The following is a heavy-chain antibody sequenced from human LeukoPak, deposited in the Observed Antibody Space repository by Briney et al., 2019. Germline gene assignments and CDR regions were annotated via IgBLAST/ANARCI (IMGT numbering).Heavy chain of an antibody. J-gene: IGHJ6*03. CDR2: INSDGSST. CDR3: AKVPGDYYYMDV. Sequence: GGSLRLSCAASGFTFSSYWMHWVRQAPGKGLVWVSRINSDGSSTSYADSVKGRFTISRDNSKNTLYLQMNSLRAEDTAVYYCAKVPGDYYYMDVWGKGTTVTVSS. CDR1: GFTFSSYW. V-gene: IGHV3-74*01.